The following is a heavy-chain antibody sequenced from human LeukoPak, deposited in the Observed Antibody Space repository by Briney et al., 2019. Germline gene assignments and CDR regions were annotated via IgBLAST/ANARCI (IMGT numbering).Heavy chain of an antibody. Sequence: KSSETLSLTCTVSGGSISSSSYYWGWIRQPPGKGLEWIGSIYYSGNTYYNPSLKSRVTISVDTSKNQFSLKLSSVTAADTAVYYCARQPRDWGQGTLVTVSS. D-gene: IGHD3-10*01. CDR2: IYYSGNT. CDR3: ARQPRD. J-gene: IGHJ4*02. CDR1: GGSISSSSYY. V-gene: IGHV4-39*01.